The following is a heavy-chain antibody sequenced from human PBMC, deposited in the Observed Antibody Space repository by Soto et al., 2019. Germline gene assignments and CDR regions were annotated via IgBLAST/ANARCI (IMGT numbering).Heavy chain of an antibody. D-gene: IGHD6-13*01. CDR2: IYHSGST. J-gene: IGHJ5*02. CDR3: ARRIAAADPYNWFDP. V-gene: IGHV4-4*02. Sequence: ETLTLTCAVSGGFISSSNWWSWVRQPPGKGPEWIGEIYHSGSTNYNPSLKRRVTISVDKSKNQFSLKLSSVTAADTAVSYCARRIAAADPYNWFDPWGQGTLVTVPS. CDR1: GGFISSSNW.